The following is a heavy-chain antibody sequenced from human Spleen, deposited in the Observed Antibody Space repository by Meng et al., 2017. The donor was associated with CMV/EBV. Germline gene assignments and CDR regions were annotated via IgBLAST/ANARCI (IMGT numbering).Heavy chain of an antibody. CDR2: ISGSGSVR. J-gene: IGHJ5*02. CDR1: GFSFSAYH. CDR3: TRDLYYDVYPNWFDP. Sequence: SGFSFSAYHMNWIRQAPGKGLEWLSYISGSGSVRKYADSVKGRFTISRDNAKNSLFLQMNSLRAEDTAMYYCTRDLYYDVYPNWFDPWGQGTLVTVSS. V-gene: IGHV3-11*01. D-gene: IGHD3-3*01.